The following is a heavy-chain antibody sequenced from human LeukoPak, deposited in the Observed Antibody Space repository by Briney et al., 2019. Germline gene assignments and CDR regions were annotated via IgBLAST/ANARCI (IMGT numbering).Heavy chain of an antibody. CDR1: GFSLSTSGVG. CDR3: AHRGAAAYSYGPPFDY. CDR2: LYWDDDK. Sequence: SGPTLVKPTQTITLTCTFSGFSLSTSGVGVGWIRQPPGMALEWLALLYWDDDKRYSPPLKSRLPITKDTSKNQVVLTMTNMDPVDTATYYCAHRGAAAYSYGPPFDYWGQGTLVTVSS. J-gene: IGHJ4*02. V-gene: IGHV2-5*02. D-gene: IGHD5-18*01.